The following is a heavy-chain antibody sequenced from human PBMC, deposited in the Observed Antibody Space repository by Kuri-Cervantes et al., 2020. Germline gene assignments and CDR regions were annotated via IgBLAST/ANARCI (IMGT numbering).Heavy chain of an antibody. CDR1: GGSISGYY. CDR2: IYYSGST. J-gene: IGHJ2*01. CDR3: ARDSRYFDL. V-gene: IGHV4-59*12. Sequence: SETLSLTCTVSGGSISGYYWSWIRQPPGKGLEWIGYIYYSGSTYYNPSLKSRVTISVDTSKNQFSLKLSSVTAADTAVYYCARDSRYFDLWGRGTLVTVSS.